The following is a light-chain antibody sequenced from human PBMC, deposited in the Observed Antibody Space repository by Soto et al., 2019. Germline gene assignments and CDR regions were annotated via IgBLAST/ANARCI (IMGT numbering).Light chain of an antibody. Sequence: EIVMTQSPATLSVSPGERATLSCRASQSVSSNLAWYQQKPGQAPRLLIYGASTRATGIPARFSGSGSGTEFTLTISSLQSEDFAVYYCQQYYHTPLTFGGGTKVEIK. V-gene: IGKV3-15*01. J-gene: IGKJ4*01. CDR2: GAS. CDR1: QSVSSN. CDR3: QQYYHTPLT.